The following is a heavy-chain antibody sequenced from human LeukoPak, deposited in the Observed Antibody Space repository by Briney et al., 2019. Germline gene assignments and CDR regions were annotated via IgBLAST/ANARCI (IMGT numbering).Heavy chain of an antibody. D-gene: IGHD3-22*01. J-gene: IGHJ5*02. CDR2: IYHSGST. Sequence: SETLSLTCTVSGYSISSGYYWGWIRQPPGKGLEWIGSIYHSGSTYYNPSLKSRVTISVDTSKNQFSLKLSSVTAADTAVYYCARKSSGYYYGGRTGGWFDPWGQGTLVTVSS. CDR3: ARKSSGYYYGGRTGGWFDP. V-gene: IGHV4-38-2*02. CDR1: GYSISSGYY.